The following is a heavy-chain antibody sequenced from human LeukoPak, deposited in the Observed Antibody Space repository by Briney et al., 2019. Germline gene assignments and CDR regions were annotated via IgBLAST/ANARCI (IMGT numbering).Heavy chain of an antibody. CDR1: GGSFSGYY. CDR2: INHSGST. D-gene: IGHD1-26*01. J-gene: IGHJ6*02. Sequence: SETLSLTCAVYGGSFSGYYWSWIRQPPGKGLEWIGEINHSGSTNYNPSLKSRVTISVDTSKNKFSLKLSSVTAADTAVYYCARTGGTTMGYYYYGMDVWGQGTTVTVSS. CDR3: ARTGGTTMGYYYYGMDV. V-gene: IGHV4-34*01.